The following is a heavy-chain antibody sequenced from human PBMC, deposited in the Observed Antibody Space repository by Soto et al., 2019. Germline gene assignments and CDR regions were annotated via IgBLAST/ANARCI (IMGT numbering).Heavy chain of an antibody. CDR2: INPNSGGT. Sequence: ASVKVSCKASGYTFTAYYMHWVRQAPGQGLEWMGWINPNSGGTNYAQKFQGRVTMTRDTSISTAYMELSRLRSDDTAVDYCARLGIAAAGTDRYYYYGTEVLGQGTT. CDR1: GYTFTAYY. J-gene: IGHJ6*02. D-gene: IGHD6-13*01. V-gene: IGHV1-2*02. CDR3: ARLGIAAAGTDRYYYYGTEV.